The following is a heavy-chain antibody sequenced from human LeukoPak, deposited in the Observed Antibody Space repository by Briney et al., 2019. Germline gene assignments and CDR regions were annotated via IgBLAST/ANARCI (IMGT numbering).Heavy chain of an antibody. J-gene: IGHJ3*02. V-gene: IGHV4-59*01. Sequence: SETLSLTCTVSAGSISFYYWNWIRQPPGKGLGWIGYIYYSGSTNYNPSLKSRVTISVDTSKNQFSLKLSSVTAADTAVFYCARGSRQDTLDAFDIWGQGIMVTVSS. CDR2: IYYSGST. CDR1: AGSISFYY. D-gene: IGHD6-13*01. CDR3: ARGSRQDTLDAFDI.